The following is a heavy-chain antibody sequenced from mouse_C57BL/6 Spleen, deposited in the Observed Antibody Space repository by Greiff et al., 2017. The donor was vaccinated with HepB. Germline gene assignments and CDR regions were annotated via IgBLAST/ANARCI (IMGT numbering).Heavy chain of an antibody. Sequence: QVQLQQSGAELVRPGASVTLSCKASGYTFTDYEMHWVKQTPVHGLEWIGAIDPETGGTAYNQKFKGKAILTADKSSSTAYMELRSLTSEDSAVYYCTRSTTVVARYFDCWGQGTTLTVSS. D-gene: IGHD1-1*01. CDR3: TRSTTVVARYFDC. J-gene: IGHJ2*01. CDR2: IDPETGGT. CDR1: GYTFTDYE. V-gene: IGHV1-15*01.